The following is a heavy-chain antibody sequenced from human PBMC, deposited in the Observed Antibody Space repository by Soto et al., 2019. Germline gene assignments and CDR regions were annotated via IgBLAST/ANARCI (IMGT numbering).Heavy chain of an antibody. Sequence: ASVKVSCKASGYTFTSYGISWVRQAPGQGLEWMGWISTYNGNTNFAQKLQGRVTMTTDTSTSTVYMELRSLRSDDTALYYCARNEGSGWNFDYWGQGTLVTVSS. CDR1: GYTFTSYG. CDR2: ISTYNGNT. V-gene: IGHV1-18*01. CDR3: ARNEGSGWNFDY. D-gene: IGHD6-19*01. J-gene: IGHJ4*02.